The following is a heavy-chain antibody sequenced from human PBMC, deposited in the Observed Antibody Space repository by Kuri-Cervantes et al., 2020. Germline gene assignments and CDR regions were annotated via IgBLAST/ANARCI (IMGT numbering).Heavy chain of an antibody. CDR1: FSNYG. Sequence: FSNYGMHWVRQPPGKGLEWIGEINHSGSTNYSPSLKSRVTISVDTSKNQFSLKLTSVTAADTAVYYCARQRCGGGCFSMHWGQGTLVTGSS. CDR3: ARQRCGGGCFSMH. V-gene: IGHV4-34*01. D-gene: IGHD2-15*01. J-gene: IGHJ4*02. CDR2: INHSGST.